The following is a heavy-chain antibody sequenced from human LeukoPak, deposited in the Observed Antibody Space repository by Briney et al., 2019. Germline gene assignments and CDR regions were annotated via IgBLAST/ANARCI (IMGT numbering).Heavy chain of an antibody. J-gene: IGHJ6*02. Sequence: GVSVRLPCAASSFTLSSNYMRWLPQAPGKGRVGVTVIYSGGSTYYAECVKGRVTISRHNSKNKLYIQMNSLRAEDTAVYYCARAARRRAMVDSYYGIDVWGRETTVTVFS. CDR3: ARAARRRAMVDSYYGIDV. CDR1: SFTLSSNY. CDR2: IYSGGST. D-gene: IGHD5-18*01. V-gene: IGHV3-53*04.